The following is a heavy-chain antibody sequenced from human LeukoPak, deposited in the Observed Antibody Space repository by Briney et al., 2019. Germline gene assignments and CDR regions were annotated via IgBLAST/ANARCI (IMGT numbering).Heavy chain of an antibody. D-gene: IGHD7-27*01. CDR3: ARDETGYYFDY. V-gene: IGHV3-53*01. CDR1: VFTVSSNY. J-gene: IGHJ4*02. CDR2: IYSAGST. Sequence: GGSLRLSCAVSVFTVSSNYMSWVRQAPGKGLEWVSVIYSAGSTYYADSVKGRFTISRDSSKNTLFLQMNSLRAEDTAVYYCARDETGYYFDYWGQGTLVTVSS.